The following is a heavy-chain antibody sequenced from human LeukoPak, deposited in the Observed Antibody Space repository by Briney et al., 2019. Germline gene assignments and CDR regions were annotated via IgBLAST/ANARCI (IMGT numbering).Heavy chain of an antibody. CDR2: INHSVST. CDR1: GGSFSGYY. Sequence: SETLSLTCAVYGGSFSGYYWSWIRQPPGKGLEWIGEINHSVSTNYNPSLKSRVTISVDTSKNQFSLKLSSVTAADTAVYYCARGGVGIAARRFDYWGQGTLVTVSS. J-gene: IGHJ4*02. CDR3: ARGGVGIAARRFDY. V-gene: IGHV4-34*01. D-gene: IGHD6-13*01.